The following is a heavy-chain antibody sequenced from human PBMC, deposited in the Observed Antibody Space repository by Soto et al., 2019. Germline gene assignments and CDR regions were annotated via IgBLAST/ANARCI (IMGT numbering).Heavy chain of an antibody. CDR3: AIGEDCSGSRCENTAWLNY. CDR1: GYTFTSYD. CDR2: MNTNSGNT. Sequence: QVQLVQSGAEVKKPGASVKVSCEASGYTFTSYDINWVRQATGQGPEWMGWMNTNSGNTGYAPKFQVRVTMTRDNSRRTAYMDLSSLGSEDTAVYYCAIGEDCSGSRCENTAWLNYWGQGTLVTVSS. J-gene: IGHJ4*02. V-gene: IGHV1-8*02. D-gene: IGHD2-15*01.